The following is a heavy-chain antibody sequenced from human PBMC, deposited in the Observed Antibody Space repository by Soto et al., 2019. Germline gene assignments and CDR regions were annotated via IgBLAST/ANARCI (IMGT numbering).Heavy chain of an antibody. CDR1: GFTFSNYS. D-gene: IGHD3-10*01. J-gene: IGHJ5*02. CDR2: ISGSGSST. Sequence: GGALRLSCAGSGFTFSNYSISWVRQAPGKGLEWVSGISGSGSSTYYADSVKGRFTISRDNSKNTLYLQMNSLRAEDTAVYYCAKWGMIRGVPNCFDPWGQGTLVTVSS. V-gene: IGHV3-23*01. CDR3: AKWGMIRGVPNCFDP.